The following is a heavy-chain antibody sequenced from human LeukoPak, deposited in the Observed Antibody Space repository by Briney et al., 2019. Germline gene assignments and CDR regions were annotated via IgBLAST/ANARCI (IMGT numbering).Heavy chain of an antibody. D-gene: IGHD3-22*01. CDR2: INPNSGGT. V-gene: IGHV1-2*06. J-gene: IGHJ4*02. CDR1: GYIFTDYY. Sequence: ASVRVSCTASGYIFTDYYIHWVRQAPGQGHEWMGRINPNSGGTNFAQKFQARVTMTSDTSISTAYMEVSGLESDDTAVYYCARVDYDSSGQDYWGQGTLVTVSS. CDR3: ARVDYDSSGQDY.